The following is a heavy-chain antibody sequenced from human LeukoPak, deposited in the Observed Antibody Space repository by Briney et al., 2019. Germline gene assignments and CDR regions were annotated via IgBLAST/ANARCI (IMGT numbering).Heavy chain of an antibody. Sequence: SQTLSLTCAISGDSVSSNSAAWNWIRQSPSSGLQWLGRTYYRSKWYNDYAVSVKSRITTNPDTSKNQFSLQLNSVTPEDTAVYYCAREGGYGGYAFDYWGQGTLVTVSS. CDR1: GDSVSSNSAA. D-gene: IGHD5-12*01. CDR2: TYYRSKWYN. CDR3: AREGGYGGYAFDY. J-gene: IGHJ4*02. V-gene: IGHV6-1*01.